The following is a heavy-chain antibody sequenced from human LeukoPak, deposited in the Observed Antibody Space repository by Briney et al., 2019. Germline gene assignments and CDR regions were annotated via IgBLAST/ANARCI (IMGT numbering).Heavy chain of an antibody. CDR3: ARSGTALDFDY. CDR1: GGSFSGYF. CDR2: IKHSGIT. D-gene: IGHD5-18*01. V-gene: IGHV4-34*01. J-gene: IGHJ4*02. Sequence: KPSETLSLTCAVYGGSFSGYFWSWIRQPPGKGLEWIGEIKHSGITHYNPSLKSRITISVDTSKNQFSLKMNSVTAADTAVYYYARSGTALDFDYWGQGTLLTVSS.